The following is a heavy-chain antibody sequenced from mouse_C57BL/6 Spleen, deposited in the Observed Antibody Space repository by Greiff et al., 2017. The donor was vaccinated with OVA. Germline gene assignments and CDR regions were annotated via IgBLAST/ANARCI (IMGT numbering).Heavy chain of an antibody. V-gene: IGHV1-55*01. CDR3: ARAITTVVATKFAY. D-gene: IGHD1-1*01. Sequence: QVQLQQPGAELVKPGASVPLSFPSSFSPFPLSLLTWVKQRPGQGLEWIGDIYPGSGSTNYNEKFKSKATLTVDTSSSTAYMQLSSLTSEYSAVYYCARAITTVVATKFAYWGQGTLVTVSA. CDR2: IYPGSGST. J-gene: IGHJ3*01. CDR1: FSPFPLSL.